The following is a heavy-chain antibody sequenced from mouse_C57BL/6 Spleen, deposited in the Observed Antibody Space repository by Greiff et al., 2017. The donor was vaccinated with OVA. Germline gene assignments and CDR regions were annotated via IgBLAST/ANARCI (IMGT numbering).Heavy chain of an antibody. CDR3: ARGGQLRFRFDY. J-gene: IGHJ2*01. Sequence: VKLMESGPELVKPGASVKISCKASGYAFSSSWMNWVKQRPGKGLEWIGRIYPGDGDTNYNGKFKGKATLTADKSSSTAYMQLSSLTSEDSAVYFCARGGQLRFRFDYWGQGTTLTVSS. D-gene: IGHD3-2*02. CDR1: GYAFSSSW. V-gene: IGHV1-82*01. CDR2: IYPGDGDT.